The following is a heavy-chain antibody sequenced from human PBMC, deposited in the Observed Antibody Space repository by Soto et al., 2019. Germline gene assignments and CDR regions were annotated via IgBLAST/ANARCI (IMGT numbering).Heavy chain of an antibody. CDR1: GFTFSSYA. J-gene: IGHJ4*02. V-gene: IGHV3-23*01. CDR3: AKGVMLAAAGSESHDFYY. Sequence: EVQLLESGGGLVQPGGSLRLSCAASGFTFSSYAMSWVRQAPGKGLEWVSAISGSGGSTYYADSVKGRFTISRDNSKNTLYLQMNSLGSEDTAVYYRAKGVMLAAAGSESHDFYYWGQGTLVTVSS. D-gene: IGHD6-13*01. CDR2: ISGSGGST.